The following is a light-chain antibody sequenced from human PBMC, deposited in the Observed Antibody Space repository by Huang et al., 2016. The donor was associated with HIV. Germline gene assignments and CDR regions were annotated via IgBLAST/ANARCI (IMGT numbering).Light chain of an antibody. CDR1: QHIGTS. Sequence: DVQMTQSPSYLSASIRDRVTISCRASQHIGTSLNWYQQKPGKTPTLLIYSVNKLDSGVPSRFVGSGSGTDFTLTISGLQPEDIAIYFCQQTYFIPLTFGPGSRVDL. J-gene: IGKJ3*01. CDR3: QQTYFIPLT. CDR2: SVN. V-gene: IGKV1-39*01.